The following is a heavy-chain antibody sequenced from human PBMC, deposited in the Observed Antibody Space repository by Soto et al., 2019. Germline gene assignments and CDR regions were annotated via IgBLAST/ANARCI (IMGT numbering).Heavy chain of an antibody. Sequence: PRLSCAAYGFTFSSYSMNWVRQAPGKGLEWVSSISSSSSYIYYADSVKGRFTISRDNAKNSLYLQMNSLRAEDTAVYYCAREREWELLGYFYCMDVWGHGTSFTVS. CDR2: ISSSSSYI. D-gene: IGHD1-26*01. CDR3: AREREWELLGYFYCMDV. J-gene: IGHJ6*02. V-gene: IGHV3-21*01. CDR1: GFTFSSYS.